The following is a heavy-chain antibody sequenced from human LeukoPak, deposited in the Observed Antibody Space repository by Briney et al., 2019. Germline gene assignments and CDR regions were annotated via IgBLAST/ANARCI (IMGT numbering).Heavy chain of an antibody. CDR2: IYYSGST. V-gene: IGHV4-61*01. CDR3: AREIFMYGDYRHYFDH. D-gene: IGHD4-17*01. Sequence: SETLSLTCTVSGGSISSGSYYWSWIRQPPGKGLEWIGYIYYSGSTNYNPSLKSRVTISVDTSKNQFSLKLSSVTAADTAVYYCAREIFMYGDYRHYFDHWGQGTLVTVSS. J-gene: IGHJ4*02. CDR1: GGSISSGSYY.